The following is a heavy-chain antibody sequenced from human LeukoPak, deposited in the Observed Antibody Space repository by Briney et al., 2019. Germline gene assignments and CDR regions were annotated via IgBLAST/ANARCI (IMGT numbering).Heavy chain of an antibody. CDR2: INPDSGGT. V-gene: IGHV1-2*02. D-gene: IGHD1-1*01. J-gene: IGHJ4*02. CDR1: GYTFTAYY. Sequence: GASVKVSCKASGYTFTAYYMHWVRQAPGQGLEWMGWINPDSGGTNYAQKFQGRVTMTRDTSINTAYMELSRLSSDDTAVYYCARSSGTYPDFDSWGQGTQVTVSS. CDR3: ARSSGTYPDFDS.